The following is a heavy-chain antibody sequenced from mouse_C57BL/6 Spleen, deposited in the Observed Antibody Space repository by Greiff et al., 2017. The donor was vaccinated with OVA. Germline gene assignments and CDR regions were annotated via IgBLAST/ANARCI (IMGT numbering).Heavy chain of an antibody. V-gene: IGHV1-54*01. D-gene: IGHD2-3*01. CDR2: INPGSGGT. Sequence: QVQLQQSGAELVRPGTSVKVSCKASGYAFTNYLIEWVKQRPGQGLEWIGVINPGSGGTNYNEKFKGKATLTADKSSSTAYMQLSSLTSEDSAVYFCARNDDGYSWIAYWGQGTLVTVSA. J-gene: IGHJ3*01. CDR1: GYAFTNYL. CDR3: ARNDDGYSWIAY.